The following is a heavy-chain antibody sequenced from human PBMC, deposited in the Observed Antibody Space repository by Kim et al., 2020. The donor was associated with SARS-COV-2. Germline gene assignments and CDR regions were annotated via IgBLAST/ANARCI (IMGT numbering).Heavy chain of an antibody. J-gene: IGHJ6*02. CDR3: AIGAEISSSWYGGLYYYGMDV. CDR2: IYYSGST. CDR1: GDSISSGGYY. D-gene: IGHD6-13*01. Sequence: SETLSLTCTVSGDSISSGGYYWSWIRQHPGKGLEWIGYIYYSGSTYYNPSLKSRVTISVDTSKNQFSLKLSSVTAADTAVYYCAIGAEISSSWYGGLYYYGMDVWGQGTTVTVSS. V-gene: IGHV4-31*03.